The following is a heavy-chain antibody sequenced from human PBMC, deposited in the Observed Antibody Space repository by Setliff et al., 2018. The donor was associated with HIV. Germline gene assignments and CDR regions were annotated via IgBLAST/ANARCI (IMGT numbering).Heavy chain of an antibody. Sequence: PSETLSLTCTVSGGSISSYYWTWIRQPAGKGLEWIGEIDHTGRINYNPSLKSRVTMSVDTSKNQFSLKLESVTAADRGVYYCARSRLTWEIDSWGQGKLVTVSS. D-gene: IGHD1-26*01. V-gene: IGHV4-34*01. J-gene: IGHJ4*02. CDR1: GGSISSYY. CDR3: ARSRLTWEIDS. CDR2: IDHTGRI.